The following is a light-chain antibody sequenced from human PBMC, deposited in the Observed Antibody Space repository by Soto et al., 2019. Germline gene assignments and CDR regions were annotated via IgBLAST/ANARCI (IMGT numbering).Light chain of an antibody. Sequence: DIQMTQSLSSLSASVGDRVTITCRAGQSISTYLNWYQQKPGKAPKLLIYTTSTLQSGVPSRFSGSGSGTDFSLTISSLQPEDFATYYCQQSYSRPRTFGQGTKLEIK. CDR1: QSISTY. CDR2: TTS. J-gene: IGKJ2*02. V-gene: IGKV1-39*01. CDR3: QQSYSRPRT.